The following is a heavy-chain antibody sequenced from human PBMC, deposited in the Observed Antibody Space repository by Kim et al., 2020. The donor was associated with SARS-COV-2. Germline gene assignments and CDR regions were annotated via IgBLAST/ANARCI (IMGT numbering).Heavy chain of an antibody. CDR1: GYTFTSYD. CDR2: MNPSSGGK. CDR3: ARAQLGYYYDSSGYFKDY. D-gene: IGHD3-22*01. Sequence: ASVKVSCKASGYTFTSYDINWVRQATGQGLEWMGWMNPSSGGKGYAQKFQGRVTMTRNTSISTAYMELSSLRSEDTAVYYCARAQLGYYYDSSGYFKDYWGQGTLVTVSS. J-gene: IGHJ4*02. V-gene: IGHV1-8*01.